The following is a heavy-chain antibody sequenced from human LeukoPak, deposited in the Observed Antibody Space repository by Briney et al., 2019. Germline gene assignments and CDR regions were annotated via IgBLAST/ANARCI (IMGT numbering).Heavy chain of an antibody. CDR1: GFTFSSYA. CDR2: ISYDGSNK. CDR3: ARAETYYFDY. J-gene: IGHJ4*02. V-gene: IGHV3-30-3*01. Sequence: GGSLRLSCAASGFTFSSYAMHWVRQAPGKGLEWEAVISYDGSNKYYADSVKGRFTISRDNSKNTLYLQMNSLRAEDTAVYYCARAETYYFDYWGQGTLVTVSS.